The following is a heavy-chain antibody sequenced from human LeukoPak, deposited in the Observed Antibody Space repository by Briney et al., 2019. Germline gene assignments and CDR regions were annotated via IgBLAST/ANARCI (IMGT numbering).Heavy chain of an antibody. CDR1: GYTFTGYY. Sequence: ASVKVSCKASGYTFTGYYMHWVRQAPGQGLEWMGWINPNSGGTNYAQKFQGRVTMTRDTSISTAYMELSRLRSDDTAVYYCARDPDRCSGGGCYSEYYYYGMDVWGQGTTVTVSS. CDR3: ARDPDRCSGGGCYSEYYYYGMDV. CDR2: INPNSGGT. J-gene: IGHJ6*02. D-gene: IGHD2-15*01. V-gene: IGHV1-2*02.